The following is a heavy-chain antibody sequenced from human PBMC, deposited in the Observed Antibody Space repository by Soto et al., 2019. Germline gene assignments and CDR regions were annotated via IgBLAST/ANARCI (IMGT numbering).Heavy chain of an antibody. Sequence: EGSVTLACAASGCTFSSYSMNWVRQAPGKGLEWVAYISGSSSTIYYADSVKGRFTISRDNSNNSLYLQMNSLRDEDTAVYYCAINMVATIRADXRGQGTPVTVS. J-gene: IGHJ5*02. CDR2: ISGSSSTI. CDR1: GCTFSSYS. V-gene: IGHV3-48*02. CDR3: AINMVATIRADX. D-gene: IGHD5-12*01.